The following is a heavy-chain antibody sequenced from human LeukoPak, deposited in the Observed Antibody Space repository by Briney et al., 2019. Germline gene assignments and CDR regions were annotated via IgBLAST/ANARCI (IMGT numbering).Heavy chain of an antibody. Sequence: GGSLRLSCAASGFTFSTYWMTWVRQAPGKGLDWVGNIKQDGSETYYADSLKGRFTISRDNAKSALYLQMNSLRAEDTAVYYCARDAAYDFRNPYRYFHHWGQGTLVTVSS. D-gene: IGHD3-3*01. J-gene: IGHJ1*01. CDR1: GFTFSTYW. CDR3: ARDAAYDFRNPYRYFHH. CDR2: IKQDGSET. V-gene: IGHV3-7*01.